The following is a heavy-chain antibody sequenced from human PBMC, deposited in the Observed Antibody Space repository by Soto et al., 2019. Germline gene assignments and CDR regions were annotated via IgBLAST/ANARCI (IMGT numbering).Heavy chain of an antibody. J-gene: IGHJ3*02. CDR3: ATCPSGGSCYAFDI. D-gene: IGHD2-15*01. Sequence: SETLSLTCTVSGGSISSYYWSWIRQPPGKGLEWIGYIYYSGSTNYNPSLKSRVTISVDTSKNQFSLKLSSVTAADTAVYYCATCPSGGSCYAFDIWGQGTMVTVSS. CDR1: GGSISSYY. V-gene: IGHV4-59*08. CDR2: IYYSGST.